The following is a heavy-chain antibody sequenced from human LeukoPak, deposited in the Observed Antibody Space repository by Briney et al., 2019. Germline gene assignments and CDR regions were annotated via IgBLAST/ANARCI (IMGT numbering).Heavy chain of an antibody. CDR3: ARLPRWYYFDY. CDR2: IYYSGST. V-gene: IGHV4-59*08. Sequence: SETLSLTSTVSGGSISSYYWSWIRQPPGKGLEWIGYIYYSGSTNYNPSLKSRVTISVDTSKNQFSLKLSSVTAADTAVYYCARLPRWYYFDYWGQGTLVTVSS. CDR1: GGSISSYY. J-gene: IGHJ4*02. D-gene: IGHD6-13*01.